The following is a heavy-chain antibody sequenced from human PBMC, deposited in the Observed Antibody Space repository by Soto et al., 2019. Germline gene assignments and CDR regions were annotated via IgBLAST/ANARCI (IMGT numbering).Heavy chain of an antibody. CDR2: IYWDDDK. V-gene: IGHV2-5*02. CDR3: AHSILGYCSGGSCQGWFDP. CDR1: GFSLSTSGVG. Sequence: SGPTLVKPTQTLTLTCTFSGFSLSTSGVGVGWIRQPPGKALEWLALIYWDDDKRYSPSLKSRLTITKDTSKNQVVLTMTNMDPVDTATYYCAHSILGYCSGGSCQGWFDPWGQGTLVTVSS. J-gene: IGHJ5*02. D-gene: IGHD2-15*01.